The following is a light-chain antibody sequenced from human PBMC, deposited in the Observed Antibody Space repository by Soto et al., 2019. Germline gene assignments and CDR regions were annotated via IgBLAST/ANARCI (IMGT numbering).Light chain of an antibody. CDR1: QTIASN. Sequence: EIVMTQSPASLSVSPGDGATLSCRASQTIASNLAWYQQKPGQGPRLLIHGASTRAAGVPARFSGSGSGTDFALTFSSLQSEDFAVYYCQQYHNWPPQYTFGQGTKLQIK. V-gene: IGKV3-15*01. J-gene: IGKJ2*01. CDR2: GAS. CDR3: QQYHNWPPQYT.